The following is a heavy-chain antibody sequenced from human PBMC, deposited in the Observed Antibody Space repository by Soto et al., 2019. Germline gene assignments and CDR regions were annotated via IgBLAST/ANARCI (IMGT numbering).Heavy chain of an antibody. D-gene: IGHD3-3*01. CDR1: GYTFTSYA. J-gene: IGHJ6*03. V-gene: IGHV1-3*01. Sequence: GASVKVSCKASGYTFTSYAMHWVRQAPGQRLEWMGWSNAGNGKTKYSQKFQGRVTITRDTSASTAYMELSSLRSEDTAVYYCARGSRPYDFWSGPYYYYYMDVWGKGTTVTVSS. CDR3: ARGSRPYDFWSGPYYYYYMDV. CDR2: SNAGNGKT.